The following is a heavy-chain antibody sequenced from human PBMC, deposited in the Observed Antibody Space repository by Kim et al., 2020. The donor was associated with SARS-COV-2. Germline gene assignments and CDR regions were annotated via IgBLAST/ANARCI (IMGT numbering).Heavy chain of an antibody. D-gene: IGHD3-10*01. CDR1: GFTFDDYA. J-gene: IGHJ5*02. CDR3: SRGPSADGSGSENWFDP. Sequence: GGSLRLSCAASGFTFDDYAMHWVRQAPGKGLEWVSSILWKTGSTNYADSVKGRFTISRDNAKTSLYLQMNSLRAEDTAFYYCSRGPSADGSGSENWFDPWGQGTLVTVSS. CDR2: ILWKTGST. V-gene: IGHV3-9*01.